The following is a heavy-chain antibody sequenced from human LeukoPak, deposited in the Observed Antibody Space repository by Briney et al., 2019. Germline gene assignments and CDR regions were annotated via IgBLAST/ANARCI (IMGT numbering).Heavy chain of an antibody. J-gene: IGHJ4*02. D-gene: IGHD3-22*01. CDR2: ISGSGGSA. V-gene: IGHV3-23*01. Sequence: PGGSLRLSCAASGFTFSSYAMSWVRQAPGKGLEWVSAISGSGGSAYYADSVKGRFTISRDNSKNTLYLQMNSLRAEDTAVYYCAKGPYYYDSNGFDYWGQGTLVTVSS. CDR3: AKGPYYYDSNGFDY. CDR1: GFTFSSYA.